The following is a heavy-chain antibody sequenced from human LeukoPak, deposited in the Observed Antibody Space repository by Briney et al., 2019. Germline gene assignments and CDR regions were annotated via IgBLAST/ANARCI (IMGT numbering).Heavy chain of an antibody. CDR3: ATARSGYSYGYVY. Sequence: SVKVSCKASGDTFSSSAISWVRQAPGQGLEWMGKIILPLDITNYAQQFQGGVTITTDKSTDTVFLELSSLRSQDTAVYYCATARSGYSYGYVYWGQGTLVTVSS. D-gene: IGHD5-18*01. CDR2: IILPLDIT. CDR1: GDTFSSSA. V-gene: IGHV1-69*04. J-gene: IGHJ4*02.